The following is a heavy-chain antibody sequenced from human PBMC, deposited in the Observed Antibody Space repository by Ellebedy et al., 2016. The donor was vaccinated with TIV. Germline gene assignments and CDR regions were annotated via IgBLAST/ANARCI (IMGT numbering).Heavy chain of an antibody. J-gene: IGHJ5*02. CDR3: ARIYYETSVSSP. CDR1: GGSIRSSSYY. V-gene: IGHV4-39*01. D-gene: IGHD3-16*01. Sequence: MPSETLSLTCTVSGGSIRSSSYYWGWIRQPPGKGLEWIGSIYYSGSAYYNPSLKRRVTISVDTSKNQFSRKLSSVTAADTAVYYCARIYYETSVSSPWGQGTLVTVSS. CDR2: IYYSGSA.